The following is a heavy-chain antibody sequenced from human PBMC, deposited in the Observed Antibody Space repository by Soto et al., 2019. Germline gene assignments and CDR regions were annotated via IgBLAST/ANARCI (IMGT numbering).Heavy chain of an antibody. CDR3: ARGIYYYGSEGAYYYYXGMDV. CDR1: GYTFISYG. J-gene: IGHJ6*02. CDR2: ISAYNGNT. Sequence: GASVKVSCKASGYTFISYGISWVRQAPGQGLEWMGWISAYNGNTNYAQKLQGRVTMTTDTSTGTAYMELSSLRSDDTAVYYCARGIYYYGSEGAYYYYXGMDVWGQGTTVTVSS. D-gene: IGHD3-10*01. V-gene: IGHV1-18*01.